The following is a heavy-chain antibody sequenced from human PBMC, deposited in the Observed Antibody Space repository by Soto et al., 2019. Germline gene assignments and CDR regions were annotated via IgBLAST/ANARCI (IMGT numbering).Heavy chain of an antibody. CDR3: ARIDSAMVAY. Sequence: SETLSLTCTVSGDSISGSPNFWGWIRQPPGKRLEWIGSIYFDGSTFYNPSLKSRVTISVDTSKNQFSLKVTSVTAADTAVYYCARIDSAMVAYWGQGTLVTVSP. J-gene: IGHJ4*02. CDR2: IYFDGST. D-gene: IGHD5-18*01. CDR1: GDSISGSPNF. V-gene: IGHV4-39*01.